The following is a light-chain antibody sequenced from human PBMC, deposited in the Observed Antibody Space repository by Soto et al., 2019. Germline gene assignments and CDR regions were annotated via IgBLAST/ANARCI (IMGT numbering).Light chain of an antibody. Sequence: DIQMTQSPSSLSASVGDMVIITCQASQDIGKHLQWYQQEAGKAPKLLIYDASNRATGVPARFSGSGSGTDFTLSISSLEPEDFAVYYWQQRGDWPLYTFGQGSRLEIK. V-gene: IGKV1-33*01. CDR2: DAS. CDR1: QDIGKH. CDR3: QQRGDWPLYT. J-gene: IGKJ2*01.